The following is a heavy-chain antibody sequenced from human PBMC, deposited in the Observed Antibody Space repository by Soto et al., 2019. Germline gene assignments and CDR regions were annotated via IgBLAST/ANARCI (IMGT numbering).Heavy chain of an antibody. D-gene: IGHD6-19*01. CDR3: ARAVAVPADFDY. V-gene: IGHV1-3*05. J-gene: IGHJ4*02. CDR2: INAGNGHT. CDR1: GYTFTVYA. Sequence: QVQLVQSGAEEKKPGASVKVSCKASGYTFTVYAIHWVRQAPGQRLEWMGWINAGNGHTKYSQKFQGRVTITSDTSASTAYMELSSLRSEDTALYYCARAVAVPADFDYWGQGTLVTVSS.